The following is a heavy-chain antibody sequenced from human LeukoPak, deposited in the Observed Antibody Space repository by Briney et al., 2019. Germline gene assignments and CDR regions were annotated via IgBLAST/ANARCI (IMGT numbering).Heavy chain of an antibody. D-gene: IGHD2-15*01. V-gene: IGHV3-21*01. CDR1: GFTFSNYG. Sequence: GGSLRLSCTASGFTFSNYGMNWVRQATGKGLEWGSSVSASSSYINYEDSVKGRFTISRDNAKNSLYLQMNSLRDEVTAVYFCARERACGSFSCGAYYFESWGQGTLVTVSS. J-gene: IGHJ4*02. CDR3: ARERACGSFSCGAYYFES. CDR2: VSASSSYI.